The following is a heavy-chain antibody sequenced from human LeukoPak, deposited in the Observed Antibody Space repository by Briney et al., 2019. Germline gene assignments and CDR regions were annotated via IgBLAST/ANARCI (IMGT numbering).Heavy chain of an antibody. D-gene: IGHD5-18*01. CDR2: ISSSSSYI. J-gene: IGHJ4*02. V-gene: IGHV3-21*01. CDR1: GFTFSSYS. CDR3: ARDLGYSYGYFPIYYFDY. Sequence: GGSLRLSCAASGFTFSSYSMIWVRQAPGKGLEWVSSISSSSSYIYYADSVKGRFTISRDNAKNSLYLQMNSLRAEDTAVYYCARDLGYSYGYFPIYYFDYWGQGTLVTVSS.